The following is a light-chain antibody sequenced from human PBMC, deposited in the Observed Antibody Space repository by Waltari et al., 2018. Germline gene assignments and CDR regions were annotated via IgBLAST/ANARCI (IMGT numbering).Light chain of an antibody. J-gene: IGLJ1*01. CDR1: NSDVGRYDR. V-gene: IGLV2-18*02. CDR3: SSYTATGTFV. CDR2: EVG. Sequence: QSALTQPPSVSGSPGQSVTISCTGTNSDVGRYDRVSWYQQPPGTAPNLIIYEVGHRPSGVPARFSGSKSDSTASLTISGLQAEDEADYYCSSYTATGTFVFGTGTKVTVL.